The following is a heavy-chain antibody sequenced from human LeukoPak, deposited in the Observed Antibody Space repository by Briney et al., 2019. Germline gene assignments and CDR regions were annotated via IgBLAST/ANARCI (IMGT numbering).Heavy chain of an antibody. CDR1: GGTFSSYA. V-gene: IGHV1-69*13. D-gene: IGHD6-19*01. CDR3: ARGPQWLATRWIALYFDY. J-gene: IGHJ4*02. Sequence: SVNVSCKASGGTFSSYAISWVRQAPGQGLEWMGGIIPIFGTANYAQKFQGRVTITADESTSTAYMELSSLRSEDTAVYYCARGPQWLATRWIALYFDYWGQGTLVTVSS. CDR2: IIPIFGTA.